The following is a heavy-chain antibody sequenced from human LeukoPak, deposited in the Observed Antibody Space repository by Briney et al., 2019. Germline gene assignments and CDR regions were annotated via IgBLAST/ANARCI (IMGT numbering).Heavy chain of an antibody. CDR2: IKQDGSEK. CDR1: GFTFSSYW. CDR3: ARSPSDFWSGYYGYFDY. Sequence: GGSLRLPCAASGFTFSSYWMSWVRQAPGKGLEWVANIKQDGSEKYYVDSVKGRFTISRDNAKNSLYLQMNSLRAEDTAVYYCARSPSDFWSGYYGYFDYWGQGTLVTVSS. V-gene: IGHV3-7*01. J-gene: IGHJ4*02. D-gene: IGHD3-3*01.